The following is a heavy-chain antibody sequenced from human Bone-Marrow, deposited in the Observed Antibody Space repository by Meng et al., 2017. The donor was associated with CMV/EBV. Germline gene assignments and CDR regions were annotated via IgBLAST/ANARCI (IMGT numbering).Heavy chain of an antibody. D-gene: IGHD3-22*01. J-gene: IGHJ6*02. CDR1: GFTFSSYG. CDR3: AKMHYDSSGYYKSGYCYYYGMDV. CDR2: IRYDGSNK. Sequence: GGSLRLSCAASGFTFSSYGMHWVRQAPGKGLEWVAFIRYDGSNKYYADSVKGRFTISRDNSKNTLYLQMNSLRAEDTAVYYCAKMHYDSSGYYKSGYCYYYGMDVWGQGTTVTVSS. V-gene: IGHV3-30*02.